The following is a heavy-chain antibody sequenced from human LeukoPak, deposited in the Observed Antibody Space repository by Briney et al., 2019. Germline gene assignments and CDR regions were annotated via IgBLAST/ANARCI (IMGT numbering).Heavy chain of an antibody. J-gene: IGHJ2*01. CDR2: ISYDGSNK. D-gene: IGHD3-9*01. Sequence: PGGSLRLSCAASGFTFSSYAMHWVRQAPGKGLEWVAVISYDGSNKYYADSVKGRFTISRDNSKNSLYQQMKRRRGEDTGVYFCARGGGGYYDILTGYYGRGHDLWGRGTLVTVSS. CDR1: GFTFSSYA. CDR3: ARGGGGYYDILTGYYGRGHDL. V-gene: IGHV3-30-3*01.